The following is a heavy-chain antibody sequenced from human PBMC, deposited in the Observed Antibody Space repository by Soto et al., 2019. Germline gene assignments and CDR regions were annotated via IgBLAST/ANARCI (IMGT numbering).Heavy chain of an antibody. J-gene: IGHJ6*03. V-gene: IGHV4-39*01. CDR1: GDSISSSSYY. CDR3: ARQHIAVAGDPTYFYYYMDV. D-gene: IGHD6-19*01. Sequence: PSETLSLTCTVSGDSISSSSYYWGWIRQPPGKGLDWIGNIYYSGNIYYNPSLKSRVTISVDTSKNQFSLKLSSVTAADTAVYYCARQHIAVAGDPTYFYYYMDVWGKGTTVTVS. CDR2: IYYSGNI.